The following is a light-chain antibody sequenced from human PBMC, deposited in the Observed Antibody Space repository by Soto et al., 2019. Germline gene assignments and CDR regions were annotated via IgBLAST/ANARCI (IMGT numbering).Light chain of an antibody. CDR2: GAS. V-gene: IGKV3-15*01. CDR1: QGIGDT. Sequence: EVVLTQSPATLSVSPGEGVTLSCRASQGIGDTLAWYQQKPGQAPRLLVYGASTRATGIPVRFSGSGSGTEFTLTISSLQSDDFAVYYCQHYYKGSPITFGQGTRLEIQ. CDR3: QHYYKGSPIT. J-gene: IGKJ5*01.